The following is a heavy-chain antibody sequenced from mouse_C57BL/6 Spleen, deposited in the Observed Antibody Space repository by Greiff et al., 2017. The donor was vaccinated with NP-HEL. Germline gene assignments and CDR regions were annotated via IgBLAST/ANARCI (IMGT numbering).Heavy chain of an antibody. CDR2: IYPSDSET. V-gene: IGHV1-61*01. CDR3: ARWTTTVVGAY. Sequence: QVHVKQPGAELVRPGSSVKLSCKASGYTFTSYWMDWVKQRPGQGLEWIGNIYPSDSETHYNQKFKDKATLTVDKSSSTAYMQLSSLTSEDSAVYYCARWTTTVVGAYWGQGTLVTVSA. J-gene: IGHJ3*01. D-gene: IGHD1-1*01. CDR1: GYTFTSYW.